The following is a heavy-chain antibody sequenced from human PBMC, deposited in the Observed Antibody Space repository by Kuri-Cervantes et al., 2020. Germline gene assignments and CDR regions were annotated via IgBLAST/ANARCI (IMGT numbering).Heavy chain of an antibody. J-gene: IGHJ4*02. Sequence: GGSLRLSCAASGFTFSSYSMNWVRQAPGKGLEWVANIKQDGSEKYYVDSVKGRFTVSRDNSKNTLYLKMNSLRTEDTAVYYCARDLSPGQQQLVSDPIYWGQGTLVTVSS. D-gene: IGHD6-13*01. CDR2: IKQDGSEK. CDR1: GFTFSSYS. CDR3: ARDLSPGQQQLVSDPIY. V-gene: IGHV3-7*01.